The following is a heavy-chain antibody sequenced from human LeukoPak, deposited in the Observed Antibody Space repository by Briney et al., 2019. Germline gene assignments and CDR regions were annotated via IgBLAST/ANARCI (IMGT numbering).Heavy chain of an antibody. CDR1: GYSISSGYY. V-gene: IGHV4-38-2*02. J-gene: IGHJ5*02. CDR2: INHSGST. CDR3: ARLPYYDIVVVPAASGFDP. D-gene: IGHD2-2*01. Sequence: SETLSLTCTVSGYSISSGYYWGWIRQPPGKGLEWIGEINHSGSTNYNPSLKSRVTISVDTSKNQFSLKLSSVTAADTAVYYCARLPYYDIVVVPAASGFDPWGQGTLVTVSS.